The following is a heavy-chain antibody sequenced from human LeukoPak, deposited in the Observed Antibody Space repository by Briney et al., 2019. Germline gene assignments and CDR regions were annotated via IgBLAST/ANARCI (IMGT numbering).Heavy chain of an antibody. J-gene: IGHJ3*02. CDR2: MYHSGST. CDR3: ARHGGSNHIQRTFDI. CDR1: GYSISRGYY. D-gene: IGHD1-26*01. V-gene: IGHV4-38-2*01. Sequence: PSETLSLTCDVSGYSISRGYYWGWIRQPPGKGLEFIGSMYHSGSTYYNPSLKSRVTISVDTSKNQFSLQLSSVTAADTAVYYCARHGGSNHIQRTFDIWGQGTMVTVSS.